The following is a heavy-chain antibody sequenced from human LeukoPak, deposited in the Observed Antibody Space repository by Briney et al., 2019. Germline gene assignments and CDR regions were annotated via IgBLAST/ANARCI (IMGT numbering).Heavy chain of an antibody. Sequence: PSQTLSLTCTVSGGSISSGSYYWSWIRQPAGKGLEWIGCIYTSGSTNYNPSLKSRVTISVDTSKNQFSLKLSSVTAADTAVYYCARDRYYYMDVWGKGTTVTVSS. CDR1: GGSISSGSYY. CDR3: ARDRYYYMDV. CDR2: IYTSGST. V-gene: IGHV4-61*02. J-gene: IGHJ6*03.